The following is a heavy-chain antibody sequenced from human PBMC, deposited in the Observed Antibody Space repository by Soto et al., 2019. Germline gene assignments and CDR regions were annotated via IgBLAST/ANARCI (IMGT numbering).Heavy chain of an antibody. V-gene: IGHV4-4*07. Sequence: TVSGGSISFYFWNWVRQPAGKGLEWIGRIFTSGSTNYNPSLKSRVTMSIDTSKSQFSLKLSSVTAADTAVYYCARISQRVKPRAMDAFDIWGQGTVVTVSS. D-gene: IGHD2-2*01. CDR3: ARISQRVKPRAMDAFDI. CDR2: IFTSGST. J-gene: IGHJ3*02. CDR1: GGSISFYF.